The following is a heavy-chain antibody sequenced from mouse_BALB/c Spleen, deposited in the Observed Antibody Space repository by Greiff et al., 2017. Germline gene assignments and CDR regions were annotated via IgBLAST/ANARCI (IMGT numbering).Heavy chain of an antibody. CDR3: ARRPDWYFDV. V-gene: IGHV3-2*02. J-gene: IGHJ1*01. CDR2: ISYSGST. CDR1: GYSITSDYA. Sequence: EVQLVESGPGLVKPSQSLSLTCTVTGYSITSDYAWNWIRQFPGNKLEWMGYISYSGSTSYNPSLKSRISITRDTSKNQFFLQLNSVTTEDTATYYCARRPDWYFDVWGAGTTVTVSS.